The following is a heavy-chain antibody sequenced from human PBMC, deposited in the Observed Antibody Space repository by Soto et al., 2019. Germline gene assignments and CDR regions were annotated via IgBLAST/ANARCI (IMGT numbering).Heavy chain of an antibody. Sequence: EVQLVESGGGLVQPGGSLRLSYAASGFTFSDHYMDWVRQAPGKGLEWVGRTRNKANSYTTEYAASVKGRFTISRDDSKNSLYLQMNSLKTEDTAVYYCRGVAATTDYWGQGTLVTVSS. CDR3: RGVAATTDY. CDR2: TRNKANSYTT. CDR1: GFTFSDHY. J-gene: IGHJ4*02. V-gene: IGHV3-72*01. D-gene: IGHD2-15*01.